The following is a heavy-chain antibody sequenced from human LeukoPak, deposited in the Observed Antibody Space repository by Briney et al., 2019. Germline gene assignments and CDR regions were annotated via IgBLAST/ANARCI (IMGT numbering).Heavy chain of an antibody. Sequence: GGSLRLSCAASGFTFSSYSMNWVRQAPGKRLEWVSSISSSSSYIYYADSVKGRSTISRDNAKNSLYLQMNSLRAEDTAVYYCAREHDYGDSADYWGQGTLVTVSS. V-gene: IGHV3-21*01. CDR3: AREHDYGDSADY. CDR2: ISSSSSYI. CDR1: GFTFSSYS. D-gene: IGHD4-17*01. J-gene: IGHJ4*02.